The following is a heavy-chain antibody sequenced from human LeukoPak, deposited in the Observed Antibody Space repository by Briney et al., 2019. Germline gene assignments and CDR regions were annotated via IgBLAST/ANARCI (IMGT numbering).Heavy chain of an antibody. V-gene: IGHV3-21*01. CDR1: GFTFSSYS. Sequence: PGGSLRLSCAASGFTFSSYSMNWIRQAPGKGLGWVSSISSSTSYIYYADSVKGRFTISKDNAKNSLYLQMNSLRAEDTAVYYCARAGGSTVSHSDYWGQGTLVTVSS. CDR2: ISSSTSYI. CDR3: ARAGGSTVSHSDY. D-gene: IGHD4-17*01. J-gene: IGHJ4*02.